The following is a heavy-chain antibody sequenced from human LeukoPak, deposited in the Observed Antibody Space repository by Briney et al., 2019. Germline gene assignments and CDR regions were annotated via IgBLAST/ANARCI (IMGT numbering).Heavy chain of an antibody. D-gene: IGHD4-17*01. CDR2: LYYSGST. J-gene: IGHJ4*02. Sequence: SETLSLTCTVSGGSVSSSSYYWGWIRQPPGKGLEWIGSLYYSGSTYYNPSLKSRVTISVDTSKNQFSLKLSSVTAADTAVYYCARVPTVTFFDYWGQGTLVTVSS. CDR1: GGSVSSSSYY. V-gene: IGHV4-39*01. CDR3: ARVPTVTFFDY.